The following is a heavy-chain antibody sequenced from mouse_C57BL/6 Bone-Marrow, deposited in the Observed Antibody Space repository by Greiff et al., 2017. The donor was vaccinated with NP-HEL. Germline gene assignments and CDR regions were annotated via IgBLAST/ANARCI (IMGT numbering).Heavy chain of an antibody. CDR2: IYPRSGTT. CDR3: ARGDDYDWYFDV. D-gene: IGHD2-4*01. V-gene: IGHV1-81*01. J-gene: IGHJ1*03. Sequence: VMLVESGAELARPGASVKLSCKASGYTFTSYGISWVKQRTGQGLEWIGEIYPRSGTTYYNETFKGKATLTADKSSSTAYMELRSLTSEDSAVYFCARGDDYDWYFDVWGTGTTVTVSS. CDR1: GYTFTSYG.